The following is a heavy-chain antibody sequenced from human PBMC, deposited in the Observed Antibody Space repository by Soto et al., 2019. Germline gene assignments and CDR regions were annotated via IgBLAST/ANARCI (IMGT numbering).Heavy chain of an antibody. J-gene: IGHJ5*01. V-gene: IGHV3-23*01. D-gene: IGHD1-26*01. CDR2: IGVYANT. CDR1: GFTFSSYD. Sequence: PGGSLRLSCAASGFTFSSYDMNWVRQAPGKGLEWVSAIGVYANTYYADSVKGRFTISRNNSRNTVHLQLNSLRVGVTAVYYCAKLSTVGSPGDGCGSCGHGTLVTVAS. CDR3: AKLSTVGSPGDGCGS.